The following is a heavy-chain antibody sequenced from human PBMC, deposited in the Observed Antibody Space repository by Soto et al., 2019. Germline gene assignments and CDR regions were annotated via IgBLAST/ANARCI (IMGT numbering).Heavy chain of an antibody. V-gene: IGHV3-23*01. CDR3: AKDLKRYFDWLFPFDY. J-gene: IGHJ4*02. D-gene: IGHD3-9*01. Sequence: PGGSLRLSCAASGFTFSSYAMSWVRQAPGKGLEWVSVISGSGGSTYYADSVKGRFTISRDNSKNTLYLQMNSLRAEDTAVYYCAKDLKRYFDWLFPFDYWGQGTLVTVSS. CDR2: ISGSGGST. CDR1: GFTFSSYA.